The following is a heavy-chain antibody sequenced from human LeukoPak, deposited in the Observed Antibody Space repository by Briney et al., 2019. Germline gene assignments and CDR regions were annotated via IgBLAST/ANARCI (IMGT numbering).Heavy chain of an antibody. CDR1: GYTLTGYY. CDR2: INPNSGGT. D-gene: IGHD6-13*01. V-gene: IGHV1-2*02. J-gene: IGHJ4*02. Sequence: ASVKVSCKASGYTLTGYYMHWVRQAPGQGLEWMGWINPNSGGTNYAQKFQGRVTMTRDMSTSTVYMELSSLRSEDTAVYYCARQEGGAANAHDYWGQGTLVTVSS. CDR3: ARQEGGAANAHDY.